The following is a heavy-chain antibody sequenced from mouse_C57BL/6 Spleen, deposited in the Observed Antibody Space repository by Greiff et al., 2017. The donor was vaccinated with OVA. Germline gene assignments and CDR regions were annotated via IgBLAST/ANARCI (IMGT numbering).Heavy chain of an antibody. CDR3: ARLIDYESYYAMDY. D-gene: IGHD2-4*01. V-gene: IGHV1-26*01. J-gene: IGHJ4*01. Sequence: VQLQQSGPELVKPGASVKISCKASGYTFTDYYMNWVKQSHGKSLEWIGDINPNNGGTSYNQKFKGKATLTVDKSSSTAYMELRSLTSEDSAVDYGARLIDYESYYAMDYWGQGTSVTVSS. CDR2: INPNNGGT. CDR1: GYTFTDYY.